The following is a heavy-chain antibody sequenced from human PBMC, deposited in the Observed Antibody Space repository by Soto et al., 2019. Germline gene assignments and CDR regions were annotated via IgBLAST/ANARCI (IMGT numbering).Heavy chain of an antibody. CDR2: ISPYNGNT. J-gene: IGHJ5*02. Sequence: QVQLVQSGAEVKKPGASVKVSCKASGYTFNSYAISWLRQAPGQGLEWLGWISPYNGNTNYAQKLQGRVTMTTDTSTSTAYMELRSLRSDDTAVYYCARSSGNLVGFWFDPWGQGTLVTVSS. V-gene: IGHV1-18*01. CDR3: ARSSGNLVGFWFDP. CDR1: GYTFNSYA. D-gene: IGHD3-10*01.